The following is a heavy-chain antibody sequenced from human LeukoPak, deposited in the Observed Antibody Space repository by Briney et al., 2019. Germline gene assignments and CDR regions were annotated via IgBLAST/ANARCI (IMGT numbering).Heavy chain of an antibody. CDR2: ISSSSSYI. J-gene: IGHJ4*02. Sequence: GGSLRLSCAASGFTFSSYSMIWVRQAPGKGLEWVSSISSSSSYIYYADSVKGRFTISRDNAKNSLYLQMNSLRAENTAVYYCAREVYYDSRGFDYWGQGTLVTVSS. CDR3: AREVYYDSRGFDY. CDR1: GFTFSSYS. D-gene: IGHD3-22*01. V-gene: IGHV3-21*01.